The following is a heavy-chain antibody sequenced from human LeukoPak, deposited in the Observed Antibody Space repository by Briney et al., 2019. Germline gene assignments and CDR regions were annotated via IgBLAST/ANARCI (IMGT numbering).Heavy chain of an antibody. Sequence: SETLSLTCAVYGGSFSGYYLSWIRQPPGKGLEWIGEINHSGSTNDNPSLKSRVSISVDTSKNQFSLKLSSVTRADTAVYYCSRDMIRRYSYGPGAFDIWGQGTMVTVSS. CDR2: INHSGST. D-gene: IGHD5-18*01. V-gene: IGHV4-34*01. CDR3: SRDMIRRYSYGPGAFDI. J-gene: IGHJ3*02. CDR1: GGSFSGYY.